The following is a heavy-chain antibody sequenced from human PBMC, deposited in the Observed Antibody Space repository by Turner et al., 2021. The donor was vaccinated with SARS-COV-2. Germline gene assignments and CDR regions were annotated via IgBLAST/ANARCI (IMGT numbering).Heavy chain of an antibody. CDR3: VRVSESFGLCSGGYCPYFPN. CDR2: VYYSGTT. Sequence: HLRLQESGPGLVKPSETLFLTCTVSGDSINSKTSYWGWIRQTPGKGLAWFGSVYYSGTTYYQQALKSRVTISVDTSKNQFSMKLASVTAADTAVYFCVRVSESFGLCSGGYCPYFPNWGKGILVTVSS. D-gene: IGHD2-21*02. V-gene: IGHV4-39*01. CDR1: GDSINSKTSY. J-gene: IGHJ4*02.